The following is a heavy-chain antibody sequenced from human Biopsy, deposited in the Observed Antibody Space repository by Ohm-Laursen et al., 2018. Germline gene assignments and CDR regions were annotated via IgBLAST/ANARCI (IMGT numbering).Heavy chain of an antibody. CDR2: TWDDGSHQ. Sequence: SLRLSCAASGFNFSAYGMHWVRQAPDRGLEWVALTWDDGSHQYYADSVKGRFTISRDNSKNSLYLHINTLRVEDTAVYYCVTDRLDDITKVRGIMTDWGQGTLVIVSS. J-gene: IGHJ4*02. CDR1: GFNFSAYG. CDR3: VTDRLDDITKVRGIMTD. V-gene: IGHV3-33*01. D-gene: IGHD3-10*01.